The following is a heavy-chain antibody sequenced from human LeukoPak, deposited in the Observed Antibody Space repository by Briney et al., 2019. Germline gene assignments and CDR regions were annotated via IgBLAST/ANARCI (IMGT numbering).Heavy chain of an antibody. D-gene: IGHD6-19*01. V-gene: IGHV4-34*01. CDR3: AAKQWLVRRGYFQH. CDR1: GGSCSGYY. J-gene: IGHJ1*01. CDR2: INHSGST. Sequence: SETLSLTCAVYGGSCSGYYWSWIRQPPGKGLEWIGEINHSGSTNYNPSLKSRVTISVDTSKNQFSLKLSSVTAADTAVYYCAAKQWLVRRGYFQHWGQGTLVTVSS.